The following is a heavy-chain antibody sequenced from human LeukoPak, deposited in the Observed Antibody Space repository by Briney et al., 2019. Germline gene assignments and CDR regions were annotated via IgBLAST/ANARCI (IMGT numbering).Heavy chain of an antibody. V-gene: IGHV3-21*06. Sequence: GESLTLSCLAYGFSFNSYTMNWVREAPGKGLEWVSTISPGVSGYTWYAESVKGRFTISRDNPENSLYLQMDSLRADDTAVYYCVRDVSRRNGMDVWGQGTTVTVSS. CDR3: VRDVSRRNGMDV. CDR1: GFSFNSYT. J-gene: IGHJ6*02. D-gene: IGHD5/OR15-5a*01. CDR2: ISPGVSGYT.